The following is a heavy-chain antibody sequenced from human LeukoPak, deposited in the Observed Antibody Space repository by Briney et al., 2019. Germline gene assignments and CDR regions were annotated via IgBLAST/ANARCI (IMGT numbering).Heavy chain of an antibody. D-gene: IGHD2-15*01. V-gene: IGHV3-30-3*01. CDR2: LSYDGFKK. CDR3: AEDQKLQPFHY. J-gene: IGHJ4*02. Sequence: GGSLRLSCEGSGITLSNHGLHWVRQAPGKGLEWVALLSYDGFKKYYADSVKGRFTISRDNSKNTLYLQMNSLRAEDTSVYYCAEDQKLQPFHYWGQGTLVTVSS. CDR1: GITLSNHG.